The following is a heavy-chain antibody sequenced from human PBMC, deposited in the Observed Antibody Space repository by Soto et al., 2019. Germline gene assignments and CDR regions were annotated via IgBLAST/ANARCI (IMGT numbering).Heavy chain of an antibody. CDR2: MNPNSGNT. CDR1: GYTFTSYD. J-gene: IGHJ5*02. CDR3: ARARRDTFGEALSDNWFDP. V-gene: IGHV1-8*01. Sequence: ASVKVSCKASGYTFTSYDINWVRQATGQGLEWMGWMNPNSGNTGYAQKFQGRVTMTRNTSISTAYMELSSLRSEDTAVYYCARARRDTFGEALSDNWFDPWGQGTLVTVSS. D-gene: IGHD3-10*01.